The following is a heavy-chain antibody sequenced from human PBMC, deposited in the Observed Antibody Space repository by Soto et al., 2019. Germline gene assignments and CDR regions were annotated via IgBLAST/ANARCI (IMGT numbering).Heavy chain of an antibody. Sequence: SVKVSCKASGFTFTSSAMQWVRQARGQRLEWIGWIVVGSGNTNYAQKFQERVTITRDMSTSTAYMELSSLRSEDTAVYYCAAAAPIYYYGSGSYQTPFAPWGQGTLVTVSS. CDR1: GFTFTSSA. CDR3: AAAAPIYYYGSGSYQTPFAP. J-gene: IGHJ5*02. D-gene: IGHD3-10*01. V-gene: IGHV1-58*02. CDR2: IVVGSGNT.